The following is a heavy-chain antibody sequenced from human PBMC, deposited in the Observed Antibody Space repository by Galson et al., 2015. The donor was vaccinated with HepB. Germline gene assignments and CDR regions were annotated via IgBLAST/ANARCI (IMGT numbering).Heavy chain of an antibody. CDR2: ISWDGGST. V-gene: IGHV3-43*01. Sequence: SLRLSCAASGFTFDGYTMHWVRQAPGKGLEWVSLISWDGGSTYYADSVKGRFTISRDNSKNSLYLQMNSLRTEDTALYYCAKGPHILRFLEWFLDYWGQGTLVTVSS. CDR1: GFTFDGYT. CDR3: AKGPHILRFLEWFLDY. D-gene: IGHD3-3*01. J-gene: IGHJ4*02.